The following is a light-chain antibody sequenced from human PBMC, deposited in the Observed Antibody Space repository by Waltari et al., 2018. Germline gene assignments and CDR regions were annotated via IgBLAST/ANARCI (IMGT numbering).Light chain of an antibody. V-gene: IGKV1-39*01. Sequence: DIQMTQSPSSLSASVGDRVTITCRASQNIFNYLYWYHQKPGKAPKLLIYAASRLESGVPPRFSGSGSGTDFILAISSLQPEDCGTFYCQQGNSFPYTFGQGTKLEI. CDR3: QQGNSFPYT. J-gene: IGKJ2*01. CDR2: AAS. CDR1: QNIFNY.